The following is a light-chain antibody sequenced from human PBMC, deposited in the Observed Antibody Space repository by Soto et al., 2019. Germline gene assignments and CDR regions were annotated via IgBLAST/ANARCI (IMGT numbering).Light chain of an antibody. CDR3: QQYNIYPLT. J-gene: IGKJ4*01. CDR1: QDINSY. Sequence: DVQMTQSPSSLYASVGDRVTITCRASQDINSYLAWYQQKPGNAPKSLIYAASSSQTVVPSRFSGSESGTDFTLTINNLQPEDSATYYCQQYNIYPLTFGGGTKVEIK. V-gene: IGKV1D-16*01. CDR2: AAS.